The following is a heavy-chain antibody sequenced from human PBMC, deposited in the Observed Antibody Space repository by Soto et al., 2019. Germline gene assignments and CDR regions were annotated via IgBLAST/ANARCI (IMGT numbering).Heavy chain of an antibody. Sequence: ASVKVSCKASGYTFTGYYMHWVRQAPGQGLEWMGRINPNGGGTNYAQKFQGRVTMTRDTSMSTVYMELSSLRSEDTAVYYCAREILPSYYGSGSSTRFDYWGQGTLVTVSS. J-gene: IGHJ4*02. CDR3: AREILPSYYGSGSSTRFDY. D-gene: IGHD3-10*01. CDR1: GYTFTGYY. CDR2: INPNGGGT. V-gene: IGHV1-2*02.